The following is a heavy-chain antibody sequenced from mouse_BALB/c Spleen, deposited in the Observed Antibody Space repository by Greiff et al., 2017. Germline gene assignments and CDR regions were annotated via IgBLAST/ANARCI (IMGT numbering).Heavy chain of an antibody. D-gene: IGHD2-14*01. J-gene: IGHJ4*01. CDR1: GFSLTSYG. CDR3: ARVQKYRYDRVYAMDY. V-gene: IGHV2-9*02. Sequence: VKVVESGPGLVAPSQSLSITCTVSGFSLTSYGVHWVRQPPGKGLEWLGVIWAGGSTNYNSALMSRLSISKDNSKSQVFLKMNSLQTDDTAMYYGARVQKYRYDRVYAMDYWGQGTSVTVSS. CDR2: IWAGGST.